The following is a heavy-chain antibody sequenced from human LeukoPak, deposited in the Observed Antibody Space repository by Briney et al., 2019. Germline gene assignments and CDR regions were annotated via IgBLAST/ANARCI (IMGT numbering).Heavy chain of an antibody. CDR3: ARDREGYDSSGYYRYFDY. CDR1: GGSISSGDYY. D-gene: IGHD3-22*01. CDR2: IYYSGST. J-gene: IGHJ4*02. V-gene: IGHV4-30-4*01. Sequence: SQTLSLTCTVSGGSISSGDYYWSWIRQPPGKGLEWIGYIYYSGSTYYNPSLKSRVTISVDTSKNQFSLKLSSVTAADTAVYYCARDREGYDSSGYYRYFDYWGQGTLVTVSS.